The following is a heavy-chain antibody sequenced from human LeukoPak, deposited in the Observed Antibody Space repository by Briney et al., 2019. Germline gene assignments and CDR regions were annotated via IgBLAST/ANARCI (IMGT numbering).Heavy chain of an antibody. V-gene: IGHV3-21*04. CDR1: GFTFSYYS. CDR2: ITSSSSYI. CDR3: VGGIGWQPDY. Sequence: GGSLRLSCAASGFTFSYYSMNWVRQAPGKGLEWVSSITSSSSYIYYADSVKGRFTISRGNAKSSVYLQINSLRAEDTAVYYCVGGIGWQPDYWGQGTLVTVSS. J-gene: IGHJ4*02. D-gene: IGHD6-19*01.